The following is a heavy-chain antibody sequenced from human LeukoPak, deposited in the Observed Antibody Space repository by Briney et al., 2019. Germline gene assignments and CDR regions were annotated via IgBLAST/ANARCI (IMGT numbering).Heavy chain of an antibody. J-gene: IGHJ5*02. CDR3: AGLGPSYTNWFDP. CDR2: IYPGDSDT. Sequence: GESLKISCKGSGYSFINYWVGWVRQMPGKGLEWMGIIYPGDSDTRYSPSFQGQVTISADKSISTAYLQWSSLKASDTAMYYCAGLGPSYTNWFDPWGQGTLVTVSS. D-gene: IGHD2-2*02. V-gene: IGHV5-51*01. CDR1: GYSFINYW.